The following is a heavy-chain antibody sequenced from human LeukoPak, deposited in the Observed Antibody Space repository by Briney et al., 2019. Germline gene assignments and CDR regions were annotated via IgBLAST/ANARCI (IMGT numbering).Heavy chain of an antibody. Sequence: SETLSLTCTVSGGSISSYYWSWIRQPPGKGLEWIGYIYYSGSTNYNPSLKSRVTISVGTSKNQFSLKLSSVTAADTAVYYCARGGPLHGEQWLVHYYYYYMDVWGKGTTVTVSS. CDR1: GGSISSYY. D-gene: IGHD6-19*01. V-gene: IGHV4-59*01. CDR3: ARGGPLHGEQWLVHYYYYYMDV. CDR2: IYYSGST. J-gene: IGHJ6*03.